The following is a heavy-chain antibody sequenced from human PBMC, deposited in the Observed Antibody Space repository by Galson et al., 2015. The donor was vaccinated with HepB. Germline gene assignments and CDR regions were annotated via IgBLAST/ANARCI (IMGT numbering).Heavy chain of an antibody. Sequence: SVKVSCKASGYNFPTHGISWVRQAPGQGLEWVGCISTYNGNTKYANKFQDRSTMTRDTPTTTVYMQLRSLRSDDTAVYYCARGMTLGVDFCSGYYKTWFDAWGQGTLVTVAS. D-gene: IGHD3-3*01. V-gene: IGHV1-18*01. CDR3: ARGMTLGVDFCSGYYKTWFDA. CDR2: ISTYNGNT. CDR1: GYNFPTHG. J-gene: IGHJ5*02.